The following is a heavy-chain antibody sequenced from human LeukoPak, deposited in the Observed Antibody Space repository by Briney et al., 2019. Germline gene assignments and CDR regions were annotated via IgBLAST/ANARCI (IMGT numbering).Heavy chain of an antibody. CDR3: ASRLPRGATVTPGGWYFDL. D-gene: IGHD4-17*01. V-gene: IGHV3-30*04. Sequence: PGGSLRLSCAASGFTFSNYAMHWVRQAPGKGLEWVAIISYDGSNKYHADSVKGRFTISRDNSKNTLYLQMNSLRAEDTAVYYCASRLPRGATVTPGGWYFDLWGRGTLVTVSS. J-gene: IGHJ2*01. CDR1: GFTFSNYA. CDR2: ISYDGSNK.